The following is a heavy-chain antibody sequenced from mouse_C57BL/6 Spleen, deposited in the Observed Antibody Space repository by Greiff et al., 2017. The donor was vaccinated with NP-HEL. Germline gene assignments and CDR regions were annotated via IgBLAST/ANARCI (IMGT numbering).Heavy chain of an antibody. CDR2: IYPGDGDT. Sequence: QVQLQQSGPELVKPGASVKISCKASGYAFSSSWMNWVKQRPGKGLEWIGRIYPGDGDTNYNGKFKGKATLTADKSSSTAYMQLSSLTSEDSAVYFCARSAITTVVATPFAYWGQGTLVTVSA. V-gene: IGHV1-82*01. J-gene: IGHJ3*01. CDR3: ARSAITTVVATPFAY. D-gene: IGHD1-1*01. CDR1: GYAFSSSW.